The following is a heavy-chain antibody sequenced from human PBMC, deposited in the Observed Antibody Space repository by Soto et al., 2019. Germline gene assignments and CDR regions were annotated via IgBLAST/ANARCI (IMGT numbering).Heavy chain of an antibody. CDR3: ARLLKYSGSRYYYYYYGMDV. CDR2: INHSGST. V-gene: IGHV4-34*01. Sequence: PSETLSLTCAVYGGSFSGYYWSWIRQPPGKGLEWIGEINHSGSTNYNPSLKSRVTISVDTSKNQFSLKLSSVTAADTAVYYCARLLKYSGSRYYYYYYGMDVWGQGTTVTVSS. CDR1: GGSFSGYY. J-gene: IGHJ6*02. D-gene: IGHD1-26*01.